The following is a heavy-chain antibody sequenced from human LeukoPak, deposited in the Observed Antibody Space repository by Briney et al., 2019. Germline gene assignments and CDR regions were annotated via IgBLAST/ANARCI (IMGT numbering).Heavy chain of an antibody. D-gene: IGHD5-18*01. CDR3: ARHLSGITGYTYGRGIDY. CDR2: IKEDGSEK. J-gene: IGHJ4*02. V-gene: IGHV3-7*01. CDR1: SLTFSSYV. Sequence: GGSLRLSCGASSLTFSSYVMSWVRQAPGKGLEWVANIKEDGSEKYYVDSVKGRFTISRDNAKKSLYLQMNSLRAEDTAVYYCARHLSGITGYTYGRGIDYWGQGTLLTVSS.